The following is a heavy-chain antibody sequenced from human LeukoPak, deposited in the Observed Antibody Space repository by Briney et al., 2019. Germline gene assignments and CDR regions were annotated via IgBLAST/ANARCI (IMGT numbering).Heavy chain of an antibody. J-gene: IGHJ6*03. CDR2: ISWNSASI. V-gene: IGHV3-9*01. Sequence: HPGRSLRLSCAASGFTFDDYAMHWVRQAPGKGLEWVSGISWNSASIGYADSVKGRFTISRDNAKNSLYLHMNSLRAEDTALYYCAKDYSRRWKIYYYRDVGGKGPTVTVSS. CDR3: AKDYSRRWKIYYYRDV. CDR1: GFTFDDYA. D-gene: IGHD6-13*01.